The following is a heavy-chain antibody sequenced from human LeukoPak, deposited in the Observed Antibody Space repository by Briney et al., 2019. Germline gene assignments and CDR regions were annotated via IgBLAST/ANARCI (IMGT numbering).Heavy chain of an antibody. V-gene: IGHV4-38-2*01. CDR3: ARLTYSFTGSGYHYFDH. J-gene: IGHJ4*02. CDR2: VFRDGSA. CDR1: GFSISSGYY. D-gene: IGHD3-22*01. Sequence: SETLSLTCAVSGFSISSGYYWGWIRQPPGEGLVWIGSVFRDGSAFYNPSLKSRVSLSVDTSTMKFSLRLTSVTAADTAVYYCARLTYSFTGSGYHYFDHWGQGALVSVSS.